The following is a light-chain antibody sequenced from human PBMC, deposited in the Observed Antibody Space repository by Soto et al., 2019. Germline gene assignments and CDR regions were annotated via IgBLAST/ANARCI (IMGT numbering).Light chain of an antibody. Sequence: IQMTQSPSSLSASVGDRVTITCQASQDISNYLNWYQQKPGKAPNVLIYDASNLETGVPSRFSGSGSGTDFTFTISSLQPEDIATYYCQQYYNLPLTFGGGTKVEIK. CDR3: QQYYNLPLT. CDR2: DAS. V-gene: IGKV1-33*01. J-gene: IGKJ4*01. CDR1: QDISNY.